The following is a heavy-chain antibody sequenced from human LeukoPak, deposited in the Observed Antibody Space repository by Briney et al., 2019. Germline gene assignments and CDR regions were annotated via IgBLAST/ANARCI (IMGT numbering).Heavy chain of an antibody. J-gene: IGHJ5*02. Sequence: ASVKVSCKASGYTFTRYYMHWVRQAPGQGLEWMGWISAYNGNTNYAQKLQGRVTMTTDTSTSTAYMELRSLRSDDTAVYYCARDPGIAAPNWFDPWGQGTLVTVSS. V-gene: IGHV1-18*04. CDR1: GYTFTRYY. CDR2: ISAYNGNT. D-gene: IGHD6-13*01. CDR3: ARDPGIAAPNWFDP.